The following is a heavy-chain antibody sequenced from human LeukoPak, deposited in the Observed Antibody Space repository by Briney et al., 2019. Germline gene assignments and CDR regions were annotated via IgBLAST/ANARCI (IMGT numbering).Heavy chain of an antibody. CDR3: ARECPWFDP. J-gene: IGHJ5*02. CDR2: VHLSGRT. Sequence: SGTLSLTCGVSGGSISSTNWWTWVRQPPGEGLEWIGEVHLSGRTNYNPSLESRVTMSVDMSENHISLKLTSVTAADTAVYYCARECPWFDPWGQGTLVTVSS. V-gene: IGHV4-4*02. CDR1: GGSISSTNW.